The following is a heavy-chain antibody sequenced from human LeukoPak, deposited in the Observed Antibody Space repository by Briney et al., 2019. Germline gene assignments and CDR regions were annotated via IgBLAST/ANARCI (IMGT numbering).Heavy chain of an antibody. Sequence: GGSLRLSCAASGFTFSDYYMSWIRQAPGKGLEWVSYISGSSSYTNYADSVKGRFTISRDNAKNSLYLQMNSLRAEDTAVYYCARGSPYYCGSAIHWGQGTLVTVSS. D-gene: IGHD3-10*01. CDR3: ARGSPYYCGSAIH. J-gene: IGHJ4*02. V-gene: IGHV3-11*06. CDR2: ISGSSSYT. CDR1: GFTFSDYY.